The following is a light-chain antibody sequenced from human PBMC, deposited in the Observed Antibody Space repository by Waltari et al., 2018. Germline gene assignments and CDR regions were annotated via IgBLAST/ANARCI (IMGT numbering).Light chain of an antibody. CDR2: QDI. J-gene: IGLJ3*02. V-gene: IGLV3-1*01. CDR3: QALGSNRWV. CDR1: ILGNKY. Sequence: SDELTQPPSVSVSPGQTASIPCSGDILGNKYASWYQQKPGQSPLLVIYQDINRPSGIPERFSGSKSGNTATLTISGTQAMDDADYYCQALGSNRWVFGGGTKLTVL.